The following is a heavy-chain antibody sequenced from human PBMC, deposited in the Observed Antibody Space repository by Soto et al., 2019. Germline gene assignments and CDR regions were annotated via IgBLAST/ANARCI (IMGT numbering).Heavy chain of an antibody. CDR3: ATLYTLGYCSGGSCPEYFQH. CDR2: IYYSGST. Sequence: PSETLSLTCTVSGGSISSSSYYWGWIRQPPGKGLEWIGSIYYSGSTYYNPSLKSRVTISVDTSKNQFSLKLSSVTAADTAVYYCATLYTLGYCSGGSCPEYFQHWGQGTLVTVSS. V-gene: IGHV4-39*01. CDR1: GGSISSSSYY. D-gene: IGHD2-15*01. J-gene: IGHJ1*01.